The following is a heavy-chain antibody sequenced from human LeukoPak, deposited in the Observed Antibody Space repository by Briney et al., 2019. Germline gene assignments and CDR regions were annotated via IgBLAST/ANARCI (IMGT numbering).Heavy chain of an antibody. D-gene: IGHD5-12*01. J-gene: IGHJ6*02. V-gene: IGHV1-2*02. CDR3: ARDEAIVATIQYYYYYYGMDV. Sequence: ASVKVSCKASGYTFTGYYMHWVRQAPGQGLEWMGWINPNSGGTNYAQKFQGRVTMTRDTSISTAYMELSRLRSDDTAAYYCARDEAIVATIQYYYYYYGMDVWGQGTTVTVSS. CDR2: INPNSGGT. CDR1: GYTFTGYY.